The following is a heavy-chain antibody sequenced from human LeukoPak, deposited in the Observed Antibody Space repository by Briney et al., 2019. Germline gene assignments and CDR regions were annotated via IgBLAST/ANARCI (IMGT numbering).Heavy chain of an antibody. CDR2: INPYSGAT. J-gene: IGHJ5*02. CDR1: GYTFTDFY. Sequence: ASVKVSCQPSGYTFTDFYLNWVRQAPGQGLEGMGWINPYSGATINAQRLQGRVTLTWDTSIGTAYMELTRLTSDDTAAYYCATGSITHARDPWGQGTLVTVSS. CDR3: ATGSITHARDP. V-gene: IGHV1-2*02. D-gene: IGHD6-6*01.